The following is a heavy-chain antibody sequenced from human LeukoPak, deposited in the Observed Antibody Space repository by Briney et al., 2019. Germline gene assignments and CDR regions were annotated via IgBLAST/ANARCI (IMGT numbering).Heavy chain of an antibody. D-gene: IGHD3-3*01. Sequence: ASVKVSCKASGYTFTSYGISWVRQAPGQGLEWMGWISAYNGNTNYAQKLQGRVTMTTDTSTSTTYMKLRSLRSDDTAVYYCARATIFGVDDYYYMDVWGKGTTVTVSS. CDR3: ARATIFGVDDYYYMDV. CDR2: ISAYNGNT. J-gene: IGHJ6*03. V-gene: IGHV1-18*01. CDR1: GYTFTSYG.